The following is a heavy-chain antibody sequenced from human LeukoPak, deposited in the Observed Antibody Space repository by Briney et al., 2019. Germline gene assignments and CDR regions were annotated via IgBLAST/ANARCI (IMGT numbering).Heavy chain of an antibody. CDR3: ARGGIAALAYYYYMDV. J-gene: IGHJ6*03. V-gene: IGHV1-69*13. D-gene: IGHD6-6*01. CDR1: GGTFSSYA. Sequence: ASVKVSCKASGGTFSSYAISWVRQAPGQGLEWMGGIIPIFGTANYAQKFQGRVTITADESTSTAYTELSSLRSEDTAVYYCARGGIAALAYYYYMDVWGKGTTVTVSS. CDR2: IIPIFGTA.